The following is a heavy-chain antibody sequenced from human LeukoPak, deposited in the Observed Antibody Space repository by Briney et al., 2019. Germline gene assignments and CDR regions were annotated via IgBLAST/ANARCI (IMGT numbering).Heavy chain of an antibody. Sequence: SETLSLTCAVYGGSFSGYYWSWIRQPPGKGLEWIGEINHSGSTNYNPSLKSRVTISVDTSKNQFSLKLSSVTAADTAVYYCARLRFPYDSSGYYPYYFDYWGQGTLVTVSS. J-gene: IGHJ4*02. CDR2: INHSGST. V-gene: IGHV4-34*01. CDR1: GGSFSGYY. D-gene: IGHD3-22*01. CDR3: ARLRFPYDSSGYYPYYFDY.